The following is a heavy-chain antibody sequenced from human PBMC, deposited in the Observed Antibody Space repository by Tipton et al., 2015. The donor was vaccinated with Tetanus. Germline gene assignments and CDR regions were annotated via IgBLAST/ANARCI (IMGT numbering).Heavy chain of an antibody. CDR2: ISSSSTYI. CDR1: GFTFSSYS. V-gene: IGHV3-21*01. D-gene: IGHD2-21*02. CDR3: ARGMAEASNCGGDCYSDY. Sequence: SLRLSCAASGFTFSSYSMNWIRQAPGKGLEWVSSISSSSTYIYYADSVKGRFTISRDNAKNSLYLQMNSLRAEDTAVYYCARGMAEASNCGGDCYSDYWGQGTLVTVSS. J-gene: IGHJ4*02.